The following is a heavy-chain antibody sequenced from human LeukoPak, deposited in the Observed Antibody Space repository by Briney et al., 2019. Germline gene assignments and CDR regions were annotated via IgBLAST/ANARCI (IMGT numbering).Heavy chain of an antibody. CDR3: ARGGTYSIGWYIV. Sequence: GGSLRLSCAASGFTFSSYWMHWVHQAPGKGLVWVSRINTDGSSTSYADSVKGRFTISRDNAKNTLYLQMNSLRADDTAVYYCARGGTYSIGWYIVWGQGTLVTVSS. J-gene: IGHJ4*02. D-gene: IGHD6-19*01. V-gene: IGHV3-74*01. CDR2: INTDGSST. CDR1: GFTFSSYW.